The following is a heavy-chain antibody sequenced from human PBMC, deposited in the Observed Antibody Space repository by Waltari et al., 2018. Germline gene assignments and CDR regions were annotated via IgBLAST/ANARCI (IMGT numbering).Heavy chain of an antibody. J-gene: IGHJ2*01. CDR1: GGSISSYY. D-gene: IGHD3-10*01. Sequence: QVQLQESGPGLVKPSETLSLTCTVSGGSISSYYWSWIRQPAGKGLEWIGRIYTSGSTTYNPSLKSRVTLSVDTSKNQFSLMLSSVTAADTAVYYCAISRLWFGELSPWYFDLWGRGTLVTVSS. CDR3: AISRLWFGELSPWYFDL. V-gene: IGHV4-4*07. CDR2: IYTSGST.